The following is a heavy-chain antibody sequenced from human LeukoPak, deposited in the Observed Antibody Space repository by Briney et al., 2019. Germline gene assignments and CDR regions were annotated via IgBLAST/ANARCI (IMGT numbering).Heavy chain of an antibody. CDR1: GFTFSSYS. CDR3: AKESTLRYFDWLSSDFDY. CDR2: ISSSSSYI. Sequence: GGSLRLSCAASGFTFSSYSMNWVRQAPGKGLEWVSSISSSSSYIYYADSVKGRFTISRDNAKNSLYLQMNSLRAEDTAVYYCAKESTLRYFDWLSSDFDYWGQGTLVTVSS. D-gene: IGHD3-9*01. V-gene: IGHV3-21*01. J-gene: IGHJ4*02.